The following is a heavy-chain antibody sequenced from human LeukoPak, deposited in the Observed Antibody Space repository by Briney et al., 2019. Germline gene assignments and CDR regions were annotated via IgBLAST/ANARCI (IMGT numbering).Heavy chain of an antibody. J-gene: IGHJ5*02. Sequence: SETLSLTCTVSGGSISSYYWSWIRQPPGKGLEWIGYIYYSGTTNYNPSLKSRVTISVDTSKNQFSLKLSSVTAADTAVYYCARDGEVLSSSWFWFDPWGQGTLVTVSS. CDR2: IYYSGTT. V-gene: IGHV4-59*12. D-gene: IGHD6-13*01. CDR1: GGSISSYY. CDR3: ARDGEVLSSSWFWFDP.